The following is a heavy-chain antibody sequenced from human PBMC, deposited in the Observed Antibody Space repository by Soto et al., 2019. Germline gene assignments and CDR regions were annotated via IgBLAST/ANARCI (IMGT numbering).Heavy chain of an antibody. CDR3: AKEGAPAYSNYPGY. CDR2: ISGSGGST. D-gene: IGHD4-4*01. J-gene: IGHJ4*02. V-gene: IGHV3-23*01. CDR1: GFTFSSYA. Sequence: GGSLRLSCAASGFTFSSYAMSWVRQAPGKGLEWVSAISGSGGSTYYADSVKGRFTVSRDNSKNTLYLQMNSLRAEDTAVYYCAKEGAPAYSNYPGYWGQGTLVTVSS.